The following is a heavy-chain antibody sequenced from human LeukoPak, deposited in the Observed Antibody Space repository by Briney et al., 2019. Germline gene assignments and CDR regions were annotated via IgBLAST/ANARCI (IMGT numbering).Heavy chain of an antibody. Sequence: PGGSLRLSCAASGFSVSSTHLSWVRQAPGKELEWVSIIYRGGTTSYADSVKGRFTISRDNSKNTLYLQMNSLRAEDTAAYYCARVWEYYDILAAYHHYYMDVWGKGTTVTVSS. CDR3: ARVWEYYDILAAYHHYYMDV. CDR2: IYRGGTT. D-gene: IGHD3-9*01. CDR1: GFSVSSTH. V-gene: IGHV3-53*01. J-gene: IGHJ6*03.